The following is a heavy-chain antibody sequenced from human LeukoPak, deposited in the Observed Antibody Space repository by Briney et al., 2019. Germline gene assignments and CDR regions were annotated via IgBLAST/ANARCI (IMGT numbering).Heavy chain of an antibody. CDR1: GFTFSSYA. J-gene: IGHJ6*02. CDR2: ISGGSGST. V-gene: IGHV3-23*01. CDR3: AKDISPASYYYGMDV. Sequence: GGSLRLSCAASGFTFSSYAMSWVRQAPGKGLAWVSTISGGSGSTYCADSVKGRFTISRDNSKNTLFLQMNSLSAEDTAVYYCAKDISPASYYYGMDVWGQGTTVTVSS.